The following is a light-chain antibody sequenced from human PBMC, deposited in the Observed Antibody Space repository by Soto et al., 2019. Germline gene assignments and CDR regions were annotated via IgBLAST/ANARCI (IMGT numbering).Light chain of an antibody. Sequence: DIQMTQSPSSLSASVGDRVTITCRASRSISTHLNWYQQKPGKAPNLLIYAASSLHSGVPSRFSGSGSGTDFTLSISSLQPEDFATYFCQQSYSTPQTFGQGTRLEIK. CDR1: RSISTH. J-gene: IGKJ5*01. CDR3: QQSYSTPQT. CDR2: AAS. V-gene: IGKV1-39*01.